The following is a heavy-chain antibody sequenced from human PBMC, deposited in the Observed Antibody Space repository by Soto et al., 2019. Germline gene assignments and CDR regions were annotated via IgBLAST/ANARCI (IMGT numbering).Heavy chain of an antibody. J-gene: IGHJ4*02. CDR2: IYSGGIT. Sequence: GGSLRLSCAASGFTVSSNDMSWVRRAPGKGREWVAVIYSGGITYYADSAKGRFTISRHNSKNTLYLQMNSLRAEATAVYDCARGSNWVFDYWGQGTMVTVSS. V-gene: IGHV3-66*01. CDR3: ARGSNWVFDY. D-gene: IGHD7-27*01. CDR1: GFTVSSND.